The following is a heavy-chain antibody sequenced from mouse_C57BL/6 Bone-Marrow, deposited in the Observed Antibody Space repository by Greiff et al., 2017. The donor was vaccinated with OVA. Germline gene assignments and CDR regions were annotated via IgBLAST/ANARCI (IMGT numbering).Heavy chain of an antibody. Sequence: QVQLKQSGAELARPGASVKLSCKASGYTFTSYGISWVKQRTGQGLEWIGEIYPRGGNNEYTEKFKGRATLTADKSSSTADMELRSLTSEDSAVYFCARGKGLLYYLDYWGQGTTLTVSS. CDR1: GYTFTSYG. CDR3: ARGKGLLYYLDY. J-gene: IGHJ2*01. CDR2: IYPRGGNN. V-gene: IGHV1-81*01. D-gene: IGHD2-3*01.